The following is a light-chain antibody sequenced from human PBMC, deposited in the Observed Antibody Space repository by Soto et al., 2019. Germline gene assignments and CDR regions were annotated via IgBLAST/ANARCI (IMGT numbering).Light chain of an antibody. CDR3: EDYSSSSGLT. CDR2: QAS. V-gene: IGKV1-5*03. CDR1: QSISSW. Sequence: DIHMTQSPSTLSASVGDRVTITCRASQSISSWLAWYQQKPGKAPKLLIFQASSLKSGVPSRFSGSGSATEYTLTISSLQPDDFATYYCEDYSSSSGLTFGGGTKVDIK. J-gene: IGKJ4*01.